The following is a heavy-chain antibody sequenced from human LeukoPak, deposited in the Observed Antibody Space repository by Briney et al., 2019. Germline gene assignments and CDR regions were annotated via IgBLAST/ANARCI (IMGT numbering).Heavy chain of an antibody. CDR1: GFTFSSYS. Sequence: PGGSLRLSCAASGFTFSSYSMNWVRQAPGKGLEWVSYISSSSSTIHYADSVKGRFTISRDNAKNSLYLQMNSLRAEDTAVYYCARAQQQLVHQYDYYYGMDVWGQGTTVTVSS. D-gene: IGHD6-13*01. CDR2: ISSSSSTI. V-gene: IGHV3-48*01. J-gene: IGHJ6*02. CDR3: ARAQQQLVHQYDYYYGMDV.